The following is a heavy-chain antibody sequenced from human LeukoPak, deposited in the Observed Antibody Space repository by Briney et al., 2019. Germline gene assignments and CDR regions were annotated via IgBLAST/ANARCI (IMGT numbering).Heavy chain of an antibody. CDR3: ARAVAGYQVPLDY. J-gene: IGHJ4*02. CDR2: INPNSGGT. Sequence: ASVKVSCKASGYTFTDSYIHWVRQAPGQGLEWMGWINPNSGGTNYAQKFQGRVTMTRDTSISTAYMELTRLRSDDTAVYFCARAVAGYQVPLDYWGQGTLVTASS. CDR1: GYTFTDSY. D-gene: IGHD2-2*01. V-gene: IGHV1-2*02.